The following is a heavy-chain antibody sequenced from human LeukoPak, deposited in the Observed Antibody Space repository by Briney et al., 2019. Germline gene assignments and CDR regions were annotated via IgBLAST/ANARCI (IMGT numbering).Heavy chain of an antibody. Sequence: PGGSLRLSCAASGFTFSSYTMHWIRQAPGKGLEWVSSISGSNSYIFYADSVKGRFTVSRDNAKDSLYLQMNSLRAEDTAVYYCARALTTLTYEGYWGQGTLVTVSS. CDR3: ARALTTLTYEGY. D-gene: IGHD1-1*01. J-gene: IGHJ4*02. CDR1: GFTFSSYT. V-gene: IGHV3-21*01. CDR2: ISGSNSYI.